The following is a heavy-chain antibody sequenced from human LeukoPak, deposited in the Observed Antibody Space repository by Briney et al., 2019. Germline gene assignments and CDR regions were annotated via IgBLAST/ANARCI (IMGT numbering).Heavy chain of an antibody. Sequence: ASVKVSCKASGYTFTGYYMHWVRQAPGQGLEWVGRINPNSGGTNYAQKFQGRVTMTRDTSISTAYMELSRLRSDDTAVYYCARARTETGIAVAGTFNWFDPWGQGTLVTVSS. CDR2: INPNSGGT. V-gene: IGHV1-2*06. CDR1: GYTFTGYY. D-gene: IGHD6-19*01. J-gene: IGHJ5*02. CDR3: ARARTETGIAVAGTFNWFDP.